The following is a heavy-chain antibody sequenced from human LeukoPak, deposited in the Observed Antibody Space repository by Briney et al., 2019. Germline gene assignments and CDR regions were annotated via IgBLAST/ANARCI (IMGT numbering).Heavy chain of an antibody. Sequence: SETLSLTCTVSGYSISSGYYWGWIRQPPGKGLEWIGSIYHSGSTYYNPSLKSRVTISVDTSKNQFSLRLRSVTAADTAVYYCARLLRVGYCSTTTCNWFDPWGQGTLVTVSS. J-gene: IGHJ5*02. CDR2: IYHSGST. CDR1: GYSISSGYY. CDR3: ARLLRVGYCSTTTCNWFDP. D-gene: IGHD2-2*03. V-gene: IGHV4-38-2*02.